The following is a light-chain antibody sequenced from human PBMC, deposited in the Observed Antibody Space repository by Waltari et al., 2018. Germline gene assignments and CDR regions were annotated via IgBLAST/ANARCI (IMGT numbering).Light chain of an antibody. J-gene: IGKJ2*02. CDR2: GAS. Sequence: EVVMPPSPATLSVSPGERATLSCRASQSVSSNLAWYQQKPGQAPRLLIYGASTRATGIPARFSGSGSGTEFTLTISSLQSEDFAVYYCQQYNNWPGTFGQGTKLEIK. CDR1: QSVSSN. CDR3: QQYNNWPGT. V-gene: IGKV3-15*01.